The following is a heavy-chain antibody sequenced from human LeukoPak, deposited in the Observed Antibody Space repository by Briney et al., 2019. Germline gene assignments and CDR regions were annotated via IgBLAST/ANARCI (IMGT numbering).Heavy chain of an antibody. D-gene: IGHD3-3*01. CDR2: IYSGGST. Sequence: GGSLRLSCAASGFTVSSNYMSWVRQAPGKGLEWVSVIYSGGSTYYADSVKGRFTISRDNSKNTLYLQMNSLRAEDTAVYYCARVGARGRSGCSYFDYWGQETLVTVSS. V-gene: IGHV3-53*01. CDR1: GFTVSSNY. CDR3: ARVGARGRSGCSYFDY. J-gene: IGHJ4*02.